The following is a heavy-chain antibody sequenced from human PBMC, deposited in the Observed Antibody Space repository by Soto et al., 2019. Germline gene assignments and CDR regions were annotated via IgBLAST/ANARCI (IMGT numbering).Heavy chain of an antibody. CDR3: AREAYCTNGVCYYFDY. CDR1: GYTFTSYG. CDR2: INPNSGGT. J-gene: IGHJ4*02. Sequence: ASVKVSCKASGYTFTSYGISWVRQAPGQGLEWMGWINPNSGGTNYAQKFQGWVTMTRDTSISTAYMELSRLRSDDTAVYYCAREAYCTNGVCYYFDYWGQGTLVTVSS. V-gene: IGHV1-2*04. D-gene: IGHD2-8*01.